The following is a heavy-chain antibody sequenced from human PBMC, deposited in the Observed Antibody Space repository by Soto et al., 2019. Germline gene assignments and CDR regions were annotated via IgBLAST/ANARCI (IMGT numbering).Heavy chain of an antibody. J-gene: IGHJ6*02. CDR1: GYSFTSYW. Sequence: GESLKISCKGSGYSFTSYWIGWVRQMPGKGLEWMGIIYPGDSDTRYSPSFQGQVTISADKSISTAYLQWSSLKASDTAMYYCASQSVAGSQFFYYGMDVWGQGTTVTVS. CDR2: IYPGDSDT. V-gene: IGHV5-51*01. CDR3: ASQSVAGSQFFYYGMDV. D-gene: IGHD6-19*01.